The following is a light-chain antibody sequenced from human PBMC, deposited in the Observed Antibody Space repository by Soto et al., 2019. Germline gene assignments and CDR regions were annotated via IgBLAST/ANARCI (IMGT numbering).Light chain of an antibody. CDR1: SSDVGAYNY. J-gene: IGLJ2*01. V-gene: IGLV2-14*01. Sequence: QSALTQPASVSGSPGQSITISCTGTSSDVGAYNYVSWYQQHPGKAPKLMIFEVSDRPSGVSNRFSGSKSGTTASLTISGHQAEDEDDYYCSSYTSSNTLVFGGGTKLTVL. CDR2: EVS. CDR3: SSYTSSNTLV.